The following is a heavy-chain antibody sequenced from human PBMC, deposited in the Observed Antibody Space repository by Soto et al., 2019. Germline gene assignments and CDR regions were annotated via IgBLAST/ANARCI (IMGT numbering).Heavy chain of an antibody. J-gene: IGHJ4*02. D-gene: IGHD6-13*01. CDR3: ARVQSRWAYLDY. Sequence: SETLSLTCTVSGGSISSGDYYWSWIRQPPGKGLEWIGYIYYSGSTYYNPSLKSRVTISVDTSKNQFSLRLSSVTAADTAVYYCARVQSRWAYLDYWGQGTLVTVSS. V-gene: IGHV4-30-4*01. CDR2: IYYSGST. CDR1: GGSISSGDYY.